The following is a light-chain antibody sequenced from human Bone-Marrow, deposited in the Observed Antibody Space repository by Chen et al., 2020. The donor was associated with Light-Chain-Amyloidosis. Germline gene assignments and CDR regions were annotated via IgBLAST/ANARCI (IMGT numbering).Light chain of an antibody. CDR1: QSVSSN. Sequence: EIVMTQSPATLSVSPGERATLSCRASQSVSSNLAGYQQKPGQAPRLLIYGASTRATGIPARFSGSGSGTEFTLTISSLQSEDFAVYYCQQYNNWSTFGQGTKVEIK. V-gene: IGKV3-15*01. CDR3: QQYNNWST. CDR2: GAS. J-gene: IGKJ1*01.